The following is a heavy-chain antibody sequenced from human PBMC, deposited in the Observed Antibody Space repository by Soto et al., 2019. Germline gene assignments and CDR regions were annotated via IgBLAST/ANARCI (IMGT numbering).Heavy chain of an antibody. CDR3: ARGTGLNDGSDL. V-gene: IGHV1-18*01. CDR2: VNGDSGNT. Sequence: QVNLVQSGGEVKKPGASVKISCQTSVYTFSNYVITWVRKAPGRGLEWVGWVNGDSGNTNYAQNMEGRVTMTTDASTATADMELRNLRSDDTATYYCARGTGLNDGSDLWGQGTVVSVSS. J-gene: IGHJ3*01. CDR1: VYTFSNYV.